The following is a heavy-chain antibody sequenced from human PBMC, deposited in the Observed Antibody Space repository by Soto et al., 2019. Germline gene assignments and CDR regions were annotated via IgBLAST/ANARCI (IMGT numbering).Heavy chain of an antibody. CDR3: AREYIAARDAFDI. J-gene: IGHJ3*02. CDR2: ISSSGSTI. Sequence: PGGSLRLSCAASGFTFSDYYMSWIRQAPGKGLEWVSYISSSGSTIYYADSVKGRFTISRDNAKNSLYLQMNSLRAEDTAVYYCAREYIAARDAFDIWGQGTMVTVSS. V-gene: IGHV3-11*01. CDR1: GFTFSDYY. D-gene: IGHD6-6*01.